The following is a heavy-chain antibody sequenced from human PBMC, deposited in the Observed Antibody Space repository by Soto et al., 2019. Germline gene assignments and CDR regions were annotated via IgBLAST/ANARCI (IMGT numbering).Heavy chain of an antibody. V-gene: IGHV1-69*06. J-gene: IGHJ4*02. CDR3: ARVRVIRGVSPSPCGL. CDR2: IIPLYGTV. CDR1: GGTFNSYG. Sequence: QAHLAQSGAEVKRPGSSVTVSCKASGGTFNSYGISWVRQAPGQGLDWMGVIIPLYGTVNYAQKFQGRVSITADKSTSTDYMDLNSLRSDDTAVYYCARVRVIRGVSPSPCGLWGQGTLVTFSS. D-gene: IGHD3-10*01.